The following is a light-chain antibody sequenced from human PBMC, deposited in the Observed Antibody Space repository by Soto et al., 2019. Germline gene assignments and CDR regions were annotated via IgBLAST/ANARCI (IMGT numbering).Light chain of an antibody. CDR2: AAS. CDR3: QQSYITPYT. V-gene: IGKV1-39*01. Sequence: DIQMTQSPSSLSASVGDRVNITCRSSQSISSYLNLYQQKPGKAPKLLIFAASSLQSGVPSRVSGRGSGTEFTLTISSLQPEDSATYFCQQSYITPYTFGQGTQLAIQ. CDR1: QSISSY. J-gene: IGKJ2*01.